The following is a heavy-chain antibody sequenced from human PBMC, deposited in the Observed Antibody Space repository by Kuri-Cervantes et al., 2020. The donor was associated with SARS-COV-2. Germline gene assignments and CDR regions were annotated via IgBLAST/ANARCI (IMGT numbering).Heavy chain of an antibody. Sequence: GSLRLSCAVYGGSFSGYYWSWIRQPPGKGLEWIGEINHSGSTNYNPSLKSRVTISVDTSKNQFSLKLSSVTAADTAVYYCARDFGQYYYDSSGYYYGGGYFDYWGQGNLVNVSS. CDR2: INHSGST. J-gene: IGHJ4*02. D-gene: IGHD3-22*01. V-gene: IGHV4-34*01. CDR1: GGSFSGYY. CDR3: ARDFGQYYYDSSGYYYGGGYFDY.